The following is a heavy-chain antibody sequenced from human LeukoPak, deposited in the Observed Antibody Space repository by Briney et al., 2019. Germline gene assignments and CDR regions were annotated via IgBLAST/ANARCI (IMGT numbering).Heavy chain of an antibody. CDR2: INWNGGST. CDR1: GFTFSSYA. V-gene: IGHV3-20*04. J-gene: IGHJ4*02. D-gene: IGHD2-15*01. Sequence: PGGSLRLSCAASGFTFSSYAMSWVRQSPGKGLEWVSGINWNGGSTGYADSVKGRFTISRDNAKNSLYLQMNSLRAEDTALYYCARGPDIVVVVAAEDYFDYWGQGTLVTVSS. CDR3: ARGPDIVVVVAAEDYFDY.